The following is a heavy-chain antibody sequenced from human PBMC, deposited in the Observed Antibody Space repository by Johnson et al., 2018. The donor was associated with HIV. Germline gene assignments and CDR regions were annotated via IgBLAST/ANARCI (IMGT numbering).Heavy chain of an antibody. CDR3: ASVHGIAVVDAFDI. J-gene: IGHJ3*02. D-gene: IGHD6-19*01. Sequence: VQLVESGGGLVQPGGSLRLSCAASGFTFSSYAMSWVRQAPGKGLEWVSAIGPSGGRKFYADPVKGRFTISRDNAKNALYLQMNSLRAEDTAVYYCASVHGIAVVDAFDIWGQGTMVTVSS. CDR2: IGPSGGRK. CDR1: GFTFSSYA. V-gene: IGHV3-23*04.